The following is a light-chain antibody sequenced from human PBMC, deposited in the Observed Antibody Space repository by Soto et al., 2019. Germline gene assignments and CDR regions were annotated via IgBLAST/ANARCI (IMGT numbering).Light chain of an antibody. J-gene: IGKJ2*01. V-gene: IGKV1-6*01. CDR3: LQDYTSPYT. Sequence: AIQMTQSPSSLSASVGDRVTITCRASQGIGNALGWFQQKPGKAPNLPIYAASSLQSGVPSRFSGSGSGTDFTLTISSLHPEDFATYYCLQDYTSPYTFGQGTKLEIK. CDR2: AAS. CDR1: QGIGNA.